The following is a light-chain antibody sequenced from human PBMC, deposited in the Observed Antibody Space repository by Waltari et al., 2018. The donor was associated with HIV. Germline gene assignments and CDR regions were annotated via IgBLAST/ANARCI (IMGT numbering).Light chain of an antibody. Sequence: QSALTQPASVSGSPGQSITISCTGTSSDVGGYNYVSWYQQHPGKAPELLIYVVSNRPSGVSNRFPASNAGNTASLSNSEVQAEDQADYYCSSYTSTYVYGTGSKVTGL. CDR1: SSDVGGYNY. J-gene: IGLJ1*01. CDR3: SSYTSTYV. CDR2: VVS. V-gene: IGLV2-14*01.